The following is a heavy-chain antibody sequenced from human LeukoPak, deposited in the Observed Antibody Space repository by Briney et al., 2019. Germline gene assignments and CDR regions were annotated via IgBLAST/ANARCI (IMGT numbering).Heavy chain of an antibody. CDR2: ISGSGGST. V-gene: IGHV3-23*01. D-gene: IGHD6-13*01. Sequence: GGSLRLSCAASGFTFSSYAMSWVRQAPGKGLEWVSAISGSGGSTYYADSVKGRFTISRDNSKNTLYLQMNCLRAEDTAVYYCAKPKGSIAAAPADYWGQGTLVTVSS. CDR3: AKPKGSIAAAPADY. J-gene: IGHJ4*02. CDR1: GFTFSSYA.